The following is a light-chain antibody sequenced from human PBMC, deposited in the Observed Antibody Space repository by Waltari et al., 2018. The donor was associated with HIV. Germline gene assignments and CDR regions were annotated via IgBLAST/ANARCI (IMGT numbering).Light chain of an antibody. V-gene: IGKV4-1*01. CDR2: WAS. Sequence: DIVMTQSPDSLAVSLGERATINCKSSQSVLYSSNNKNYLAWYQQKSGQPPKLLIAWASTRESGVPDRFSGSGSGTDFTLTISSLQAEDVALYYCQQYYTTLFSFGPGIKVEIK. CDR1: QSVLYSSNNKNY. CDR3: QQYYTTLFS. J-gene: IGKJ3*01.